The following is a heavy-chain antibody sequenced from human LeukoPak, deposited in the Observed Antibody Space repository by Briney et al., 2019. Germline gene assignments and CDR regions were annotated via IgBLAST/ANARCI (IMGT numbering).Heavy chain of an antibody. CDR2: IYSSGST. CDR1: GGSISSYY. V-gene: IGHV4-4*07. CDR3: ARVIRPKYNWNLGFDY. D-gene: IGHD1-7*01. J-gene: IGHJ4*02. Sequence: SETLSLTCTVSGGSISSYYWSWIRQPAGKGLEWIGRIYSSGSTNYNPSLKSRVTMSLDTSKNQFSLKLSSVTAADTAVYYCARVIRPKYNWNLGFDYWGQGILVTVSS.